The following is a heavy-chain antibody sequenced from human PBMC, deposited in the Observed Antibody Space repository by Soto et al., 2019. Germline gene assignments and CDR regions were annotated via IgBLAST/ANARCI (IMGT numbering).Heavy chain of an antibody. CDR2: IMPVFPTP. J-gene: IGHJ6*02. V-gene: IGHV1-69*12. D-gene: IGHD1-1*01. Sequence: QVQLVQSGAEVKKPGSSVKVSCKASGGTFSTSAISWVRQAPGQGLEWVGGIMPVFPTPDYAQNFQGRVTSTADESTTTAYLELTSLRADDTAVYYCARDKDRLQLGGNYYYILDVWGQGTASTVA. CDR1: GGTFSTSA. CDR3: ARDKDRLQLGGNYYYILDV.